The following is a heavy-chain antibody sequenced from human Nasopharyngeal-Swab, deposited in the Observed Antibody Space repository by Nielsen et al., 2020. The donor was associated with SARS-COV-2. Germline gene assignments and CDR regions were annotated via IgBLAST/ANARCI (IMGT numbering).Heavy chain of an antibody. CDR1: GGSISSSSYY. V-gene: IGHV4-39*01. Sequence: SETLSLTCTLSGGSISSSSYYWGWIRQPPGKGLEWIGSIYYSGSTYYNPSLKSRVTISVDTSKNQFSLKLSSVTAADTAVYYCARVGPSSDYFDYWGQGTLVTVSS. J-gene: IGHJ4*02. D-gene: IGHD6-6*01. CDR3: ARVGPSSDYFDY. CDR2: IYYSGST.